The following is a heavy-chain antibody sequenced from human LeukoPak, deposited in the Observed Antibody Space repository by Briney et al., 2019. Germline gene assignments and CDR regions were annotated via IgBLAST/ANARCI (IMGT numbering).Heavy chain of an antibody. CDR3: AREGYYYDSSGYSDFDY. Sequence: GGSLRLSCAASGFTFTNYAMSWVRQAPGKGLEWVSAISGSGTSTYYADSVKGRFTISRDNSKNTLYLQMNSLRAEDTAVYYCAREGYYYDSSGYSDFDYWVQGTLVTVSS. CDR2: ISGSGTST. V-gene: IGHV3-23*01. CDR1: GFTFTNYA. D-gene: IGHD3-22*01. J-gene: IGHJ4*02.